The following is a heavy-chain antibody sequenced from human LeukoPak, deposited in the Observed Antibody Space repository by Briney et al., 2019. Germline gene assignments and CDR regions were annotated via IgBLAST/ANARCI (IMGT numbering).Heavy chain of an antibody. V-gene: IGHV4-34*01. J-gene: IGHJ3*02. Sequence: PSETLSLTCAVYGGSFSGYYWSWIRQPPGKGLEWIGEFNHSGSTNYNPSLKSRVTISVDTSKNQFSLKLSSVTAADTAVYYCARVRGNYYYDSSGYPRVHAFDIWGQGTMVTVSS. CDR3: ARVRGNYYYDSSGYPRVHAFDI. CDR2: FNHSGST. D-gene: IGHD3-22*01. CDR1: GGSFSGYY.